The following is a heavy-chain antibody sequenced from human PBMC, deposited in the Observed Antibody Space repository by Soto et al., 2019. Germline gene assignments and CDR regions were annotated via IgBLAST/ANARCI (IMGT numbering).Heavy chain of an antibody. V-gene: IGHV1-2*04. CDR1: GYTFTGYY. Sequence: ASVKVSCKASGYTFTGYYMHWVRQAPGQGLERMGWINPNSGGTNYAQKFQGWVTMTRDTSISTAYLELSRLRSDDTAVYYCARDRVVLMVYPTYYYYGMDVWGQGTTVTVSS. J-gene: IGHJ6*02. CDR2: INPNSGGT. CDR3: ARDRVVLMVYPTYYYYGMDV. D-gene: IGHD2-8*01.